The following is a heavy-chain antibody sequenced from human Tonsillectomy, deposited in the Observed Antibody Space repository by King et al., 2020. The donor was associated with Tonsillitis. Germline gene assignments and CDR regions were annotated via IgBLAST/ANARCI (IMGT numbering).Heavy chain of an antibody. J-gene: IGHJ5*02. CDR1: GFPFSNYA. CDR3: AKWERGYRDWFDP. Sequence: VQLVESGGGLVQPGGSLRLSCAASGFPFSNYAMSWVRQTPEEGLQWVSVISASYNIYYADSVKGRFTISRDNTNNTLYLQMNSLRAEDTAIYYCAKWERGYRDWFDPWGQGTLVTVSS. V-gene: IGHV3-23*04. CDR2: ISASYNI. D-gene: IGHD3-3*01.